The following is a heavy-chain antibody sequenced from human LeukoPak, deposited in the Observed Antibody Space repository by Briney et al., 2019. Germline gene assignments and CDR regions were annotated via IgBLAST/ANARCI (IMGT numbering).Heavy chain of an antibody. J-gene: IGHJ4*02. D-gene: IGHD3-22*01. CDR2: IYYSGST. Sequence: SETLPLTCTVSGGSISSGGYYWSWIRQHPGKGLEWIGYIYYSGSTYYNPSLKSRVTISVDTSKNQFSLKLSSVTAADTAVYYCARDRGGYYDSSGYLILGQYFDYWGQGTLVTVSS. CDR1: GGSISSGGYY. V-gene: IGHV4-31*03. CDR3: ARDRGGYYDSSGYLILGQYFDY.